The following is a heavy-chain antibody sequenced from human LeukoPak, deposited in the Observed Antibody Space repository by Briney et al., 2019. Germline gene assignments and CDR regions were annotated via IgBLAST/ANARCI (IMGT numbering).Heavy chain of an antibody. Sequence: SETLSLTCAVYGGSFSGYYWSWIRQPPGKGLEWIGEINHSGSTNYNPSLKSRVTISVDTSKNQFSLKLSSVTAAGTAVYYCARGSGCSGGSCYYLDYWGQGTLVTVSS. CDR3: ARGSGCSGGSCYYLDY. D-gene: IGHD2-15*01. CDR1: GGSFSGYY. J-gene: IGHJ4*02. V-gene: IGHV4-34*01. CDR2: INHSGST.